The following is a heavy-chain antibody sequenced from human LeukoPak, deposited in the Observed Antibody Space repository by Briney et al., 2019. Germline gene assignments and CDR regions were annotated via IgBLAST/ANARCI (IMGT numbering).Heavy chain of an antibody. Sequence: GSLRLSCAASGFTFSDYYMSWIRQAPGKGLEWVSHISSSGSTAYYADSVKGRFTISRDNAKNSLYLLMESLRAEDTAVYYCARDQYGSGQGAWFDPWGQGTLVTVSS. V-gene: IGHV3-11*01. CDR1: GFTFSDYY. D-gene: IGHD3-10*01. J-gene: IGHJ5*02. CDR3: ARDQYGSGQGAWFDP. CDR2: ISSSGSTA.